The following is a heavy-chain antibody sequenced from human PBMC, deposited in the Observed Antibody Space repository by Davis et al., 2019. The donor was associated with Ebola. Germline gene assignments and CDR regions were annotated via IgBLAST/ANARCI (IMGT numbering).Heavy chain of an antibody. CDR2: LFSGYST. D-gene: IGHD5-18*01. Sequence: PGGSLRLSCVASGFTVSSNYMNWVRQAPGKGLEWVSVLFSGYSTYYADSVKGRFTISRDNSKNTLYLQMNSLRAEDTAVYYCAKDHNGDTAMVIYYYYGMDVWGQGTTVTVSS. V-gene: IGHV3-66*01. CDR3: AKDHNGDTAMVIYYYYGMDV. J-gene: IGHJ6*02. CDR1: GFTVSSNY.